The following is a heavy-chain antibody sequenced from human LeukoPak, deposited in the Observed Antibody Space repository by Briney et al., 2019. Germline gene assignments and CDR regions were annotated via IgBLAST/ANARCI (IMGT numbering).Heavy chain of an antibody. J-gene: IGHJ4*02. CDR3: AKARGSGWHDLWYLDY. V-gene: IGHV3-33*06. CDR1: GFTFSNYA. CDR2: IWFDGTNK. D-gene: IGHD6-19*01. Sequence: GRSLRLSCAASGFTFSNYAMHWVRQAPGTGLELVAVIWFDGTNKYYGDSVRGRFTISRDNSKNRLYLQMNSLRAEDTAVYYCAKARGSGWHDLWYLDYWGQGTLVTVSS.